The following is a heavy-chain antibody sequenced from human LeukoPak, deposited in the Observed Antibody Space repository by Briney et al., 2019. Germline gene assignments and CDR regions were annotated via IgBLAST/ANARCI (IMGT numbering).Heavy chain of an antibody. CDR2: IYYSGST. V-gene: IGHV4-30-4*01. Sequence: PSETLSLTCTVSGGSISSADYYWSWIRQPPGKGLEWIGYIYYSGSTYYNPSLKSRVTISVDTSKNQFSLKLSSVTAADTAVYFCARGLFRVPAAIGWFDPWGQGTLVTVSS. CDR3: ARGLFRVPAAIGWFDP. CDR1: GGSISSADYY. D-gene: IGHD2-2*02. J-gene: IGHJ5*02.